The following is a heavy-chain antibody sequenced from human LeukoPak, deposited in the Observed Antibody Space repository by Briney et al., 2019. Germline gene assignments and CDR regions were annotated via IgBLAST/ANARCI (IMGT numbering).Heavy chain of an antibody. V-gene: IGHV5-51*01. CDR1: GYNFATYY. J-gene: IGHJ4*02. CDR2: IYSGDSDA. CDR3: ARRGDSDFRID. D-gene: IGHD2-21*02. Sequence: GESLKISCKVSGYNFATYYIAWVRQMPGKGLEWMGIIYSGDSDARYSPSFQGQVTVSVDKSISTAYLQWNSLEASDSAIYYCARRGDSDFRIDWGQGTLVTVSS.